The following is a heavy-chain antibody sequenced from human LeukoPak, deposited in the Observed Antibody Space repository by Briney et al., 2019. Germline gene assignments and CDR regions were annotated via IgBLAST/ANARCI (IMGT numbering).Heavy chain of an antibody. Sequence: PGGSLRLSCAASGFTFSGSAMHWVRQASGKGLEWVGRIRSKANSYAPAYAASVKGRFTISRDDSKNTAYLQMNSLKTEDTAVYYCTSVLPGYSSGWFDWGQGTLVTVSS. J-gene: IGHJ4*02. D-gene: IGHD6-19*01. CDR1: GFTFSGSA. CDR3: TSVLPGYSSGWFD. CDR2: IRSKANSYAP. V-gene: IGHV3-73*01.